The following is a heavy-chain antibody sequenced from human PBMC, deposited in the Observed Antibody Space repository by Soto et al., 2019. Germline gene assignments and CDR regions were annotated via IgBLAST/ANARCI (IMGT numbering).Heavy chain of an antibody. Sequence: KPSETLSLTCTVSGGSISSGDYYWSWIRQPPGKGLEWIGYIYYSGSTYYNPSLKSRVTISVDTSKNQFSLKLSAVTAADTAVYYCARVALGIVVVPAANPDYYYYYGMDVWGEGTTGAVS. V-gene: IGHV4-30-4*01. CDR1: GGSISSGDYY. CDR2: IYYSGST. CDR3: ARVALGIVVVPAANPDYYYYYGMDV. J-gene: IGHJ6*02. D-gene: IGHD2-2*03.